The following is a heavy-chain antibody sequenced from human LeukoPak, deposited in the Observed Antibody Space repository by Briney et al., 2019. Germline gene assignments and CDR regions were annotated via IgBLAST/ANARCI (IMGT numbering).Heavy chain of an antibody. CDR1: GFTFSSYA. Sequence: PGGSLRLSSASSGFTFSSYAMSCVRQAPGKVLEWVSAISGSGGSTYYADSVKGRFTISRDNSKNTLYLQMNSLRAEDTAVYYCAKVQQQLTPAYYFDYWGQGTLVTVSS. J-gene: IGHJ4*02. V-gene: IGHV3-23*01. CDR3: AKVQQQLTPAYYFDY. D-gene: IGHD6-13*01. CDR2: ISGSGGST.